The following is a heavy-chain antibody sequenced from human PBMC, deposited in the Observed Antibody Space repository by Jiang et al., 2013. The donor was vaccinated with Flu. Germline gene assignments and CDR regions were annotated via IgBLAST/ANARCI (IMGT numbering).Heavy chain of an antibody. CDR3: AGSITTPGAFDY. CDR1: GFTVSSKY. Sequence: GLVQPGGSLRLSCAVSGFTVSSKYMIWVRQAPGKGLEWVAAIDNGGRTFYADSVKGRFTISSDKSKNTLSLQMSSLRTEDTAVFYCAGSITTPGAFDYWGQGILVTVSS. CDR2: IDNGGRT. V-gene: IGHV3-66*01. D-gene: IGHD6-13*01. J-gene: IGHJ4*02.